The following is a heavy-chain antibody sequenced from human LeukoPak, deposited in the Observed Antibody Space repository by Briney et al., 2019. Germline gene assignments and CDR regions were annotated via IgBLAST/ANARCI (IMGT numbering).Heavy chain of an antibody. CDR3: AKDRLSPYGSSWYYYYYYYGMDV. Sequence: GRSLRLSCAASGFTFSSYGMHWVRQAPGKGLEWVAVISYDGSNKYYADSVKGRFTISRDNSKNTLYLQMNSLRAEDTAVYYCAKDRLSPYGSSWYYYYYYYGMDVWGKGTTVTVSS. CDR1: GFTFSSYG. D-gene: IGHD6-13*01. CDR2: ISYDGSNK. V-gene: IGHV3-30*18. J-gene: IGHJ6*04.